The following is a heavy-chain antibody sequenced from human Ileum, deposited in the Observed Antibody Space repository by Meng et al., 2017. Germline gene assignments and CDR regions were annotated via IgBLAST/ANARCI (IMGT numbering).Heavy chain of an antibody. CDR2: IYYGGST. CDR3: ARRAHYGDPPR. CDR1: SCSFTNNNYY. Sequence: QLRLQESGPGLVKPSETLPLTGSVSSCSFTNNNYYWVWIRRPPGKGLEWNRSIYYGGSTYYNPSLKSRVTISVDTSTNQFSLKLISVTAADTAVYYCARRAHYGDPPRWGQGTLVTVSS. D-gene: IGHD4-17*01. V-gene: IGHV4-39*01. J-gene: IGHJ4*02.